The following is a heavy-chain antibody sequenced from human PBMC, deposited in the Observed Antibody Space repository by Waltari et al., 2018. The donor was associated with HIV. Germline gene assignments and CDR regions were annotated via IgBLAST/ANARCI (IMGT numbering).Heavy chain of an antibody. V-gene: IGHV4-39*02. CDR3: ARRNHGDFDY. D-gene: IGHD4-17*01. J-gene: IGHJ4*02. CDR1: GDSFTNSDYY. Sequence: QLQESGPGLVRPSESLSLSCSISGDSFTNSDYYWGWIRQPPGMGLEWIGSVYYSGYTFTNPSLESRVTISVDTSKNRFSLTLLSVTAADTAVYYCARRNHGDFDYWGRGTLVTVSS. CDR2: VYYSGYT.